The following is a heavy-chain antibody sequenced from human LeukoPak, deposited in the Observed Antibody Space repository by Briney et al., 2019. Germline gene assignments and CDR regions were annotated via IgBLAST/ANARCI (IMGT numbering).Heavy chain of an antibody. J-gene: IGHJ5*02. D-gene: IGHD6-13*01. Sequence: GGSLRLSCAASGFTFSSYAMSWVRQAPGKGLEWVSAISGSGGSTYYADSVKGRFTISRDNSKNTLYLQMNSLRAEDTAVYYCAKGGQQLVRFNWFDPWGQGTLVIVSS. CDR1: GFTFSSYA. V-gene: IGHV3-23*01. CDR3: AKGGQQLVRFNWFDP. CDR2: ISGSGGST.